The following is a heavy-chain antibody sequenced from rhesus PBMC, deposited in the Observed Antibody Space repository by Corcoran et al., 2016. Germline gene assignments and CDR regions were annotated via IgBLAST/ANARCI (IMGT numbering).Heavy chain of an antibody. V-gene: IGHV1-180*01. CDR3: TRATGVTPFDY. Sequence: QVQLVESGAEIKQPGASVKLSCKASGYAFTTYYMHWVRQAPGQGLEWIGLISPYNGNTAYAQTFQGRVTITTDTSTSTGYMELSSLRSEDTAVYFCTRATGVTPFDYWGQGVLVTVSS. D-gene: IGHD3-34*01. CDR2: ISPYNGNT. J-gene: IGHJ4*01. CDR1: GYAFTTYY.